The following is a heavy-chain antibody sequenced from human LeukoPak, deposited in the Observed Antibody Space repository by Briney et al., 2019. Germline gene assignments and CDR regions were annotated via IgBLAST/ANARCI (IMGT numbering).Heavy chain of an antibody. D-gene: IGHD2-8*01. CDR1: GSTFSSYA. V-gene: IGHV3-23*01. CDR3: AIDTSIGKYCTSGVCSPFDY. Sequence: PGGSLRPSWAGSGSTFSSYAMSWVSQAPGKGREWVSAISDIGDYTYYADSVKGRFTIYRDNSKNTLYLHVNSRRAEATAVYCCAIDTSIGKYCTSGVCSPFDYWGQGTLVTVSS. CDR2: ISDIGDYT. J-gene: IGHJ4*02.